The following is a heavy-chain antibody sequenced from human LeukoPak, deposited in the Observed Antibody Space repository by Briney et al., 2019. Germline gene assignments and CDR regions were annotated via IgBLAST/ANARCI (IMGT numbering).Heavy chain of an antibody. CDR3: ARDTAMVTSVVNSIGDFGY. D-gene: IGHD5-18*01. CDR1: GGTFSSYA. CDR2: IIPIFGTA. V-gene: IGHV1-69*13. J-gene: IGHJ4*02. Sequence: SVKVSCKASGGTFSSYAISWVRQAPGQGLEWMGGIIPIFGTANYAQKFQGRVTITADESTSTAYMELSSLRSEDTAVYYCARDTAMVTSVVNSIGDFGYWGQGTLVTVSS.